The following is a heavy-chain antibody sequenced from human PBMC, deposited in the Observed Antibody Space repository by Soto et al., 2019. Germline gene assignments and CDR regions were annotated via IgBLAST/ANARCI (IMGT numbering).Heavy chain of an antibody. Sequence: TGGPRRLSCAASGFTFKKFGMNWVRQAPGKGLEWVSTISSSSSYIFYADSVRGRFTISRDNAKNSVYLQMNSLRAEDTAMYYCARDLSSSWYNGRNADWFDPWGQGTLVTVSS. J-gene: IGHJ5*02. CDR2: ISSSSSYI. CDR3: ARDLSSSWYNGRNADWFDP. V-gene: IGHV3-21*06. D-gene: IGHD6-13*01. CDR1: GFTFKKFG.